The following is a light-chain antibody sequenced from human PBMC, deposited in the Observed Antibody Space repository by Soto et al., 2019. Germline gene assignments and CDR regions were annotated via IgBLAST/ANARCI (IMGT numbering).Light chain of an antibody. CDR3: AAWDDSLNGVV. CDR1: TSNIGSYT. V-gene: IGLV1-44*01. Sequence: QSVLTRPPSASGTPGQRVTISCSGSTSNIGSYTVKWYQQLPGTAPKLLIYGNAQRPSGVPDRISGSKSGTSASLAISGLQSEDEADYYCAAWDDSLNGVVFGGGTKLTVL. CDR2: GNA. J-gene: IGLJ3*02.